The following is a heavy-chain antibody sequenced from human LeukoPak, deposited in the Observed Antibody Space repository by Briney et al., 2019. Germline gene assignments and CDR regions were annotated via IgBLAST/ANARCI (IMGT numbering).Heavy chain of an antibody. CDR3: AKDSYDTSI. CDR1: GFTFSSYG. J-gene: IGHJ4*02. D-gene: IGHD3-22*01. CDR2: ISDSGGRT. Sequence: PGETLRLSCAASGFTFSSYGVSWVRQAPGKGLEWVSAISDSGGRTFYADSVKGRFTISRDNSKNTLYLQINSLRAEDTAVYYCAKDSYDTSIWGQGTLVTVSA. V-gene: IGHV3-23*01.